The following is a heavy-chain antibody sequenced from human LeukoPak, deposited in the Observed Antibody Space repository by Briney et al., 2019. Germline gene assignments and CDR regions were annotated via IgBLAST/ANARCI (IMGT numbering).Heavy chain of an antibody. CDR2: ISAYNGNT. D-gene: IGHD1-26*01. J-gene: IGHJ2*01. Sequence: GASVKVSCKASGYTFTSYGISWVRQAPGQGLEWMGWISAYNGNTNYAQKLQGRVTITTDESTSTAYMELSSLRSEDTAVYYCARALVGATTVPYWYFDLWGRGTLVTVSS. CDR3: ARALVGATTVPYWYFDL. V-gene: IGHV1-18*01. CDR1: GYTFTSYG.